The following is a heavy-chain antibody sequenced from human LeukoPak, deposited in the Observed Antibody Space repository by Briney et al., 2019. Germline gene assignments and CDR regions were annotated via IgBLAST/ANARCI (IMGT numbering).Heavy chain of an antibody. Sequence: PGGSLRLSCAASGFTVSSNYMSWVRQAPGKGLDWVSSISSSSSSIYYADSVKGRFTISRDNAKNSLSLQMNSLRAEDTAVYYCARGPYTDYWDQGTLVTVSS. V-gene: IGHV3-21*01. CDR1: GFTVSSNY. J-gene: IGHJ4*02. CDR2: ISSSSSSI. D-gene: IGHD4-11*01. CDR3: ARGPYTDY.